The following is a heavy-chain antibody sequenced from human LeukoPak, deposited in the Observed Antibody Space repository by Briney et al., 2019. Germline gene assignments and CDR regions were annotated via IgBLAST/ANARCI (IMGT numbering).Heavy chain of an antibody. Sequence: SETLSLTCTVSGYSISSGHYWGWIRQPPGKGLEWIGSMYHSGSTYYNPPLKSRVTISVDTSKNQFSLKLSSVTAADTAVYYCARDPATVTTLGDYFDYWGQGTLVTVSS. D-gene: IGHD4-17*01. CDR2: MYHSGST. CDR3: ARDPATVTTLGDYFDY. CDR1: GYSISSGHY. J-gene: IGHJ4*02. V-gene: IGHV4-38-2*02.